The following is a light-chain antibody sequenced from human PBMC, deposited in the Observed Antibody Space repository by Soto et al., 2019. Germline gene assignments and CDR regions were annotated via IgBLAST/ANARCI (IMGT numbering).Light chain of an antibody. Sequence: QSALTQPPSVSGAPGQRVTISCTGSSSNIGAGYDVHWYQQLPGTAPKLLIYGNSNRPSGVPDRFSGSKSGTSASLAITGLQAEDEADYHCQSYDSSLSGWVFGGGTKLTVL. V-gene: IGLV1-40*01. CDR3: QSYDSSLSGWV. CDR1: SSNIGAGYD. J-gene: IGLJ3*02. CDR2: GNS.